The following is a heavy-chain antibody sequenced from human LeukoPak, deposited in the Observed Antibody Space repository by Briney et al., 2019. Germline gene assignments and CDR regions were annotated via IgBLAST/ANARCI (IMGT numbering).Heavy chain of an antibody. CDR3: TTVGCRSTSCYADY. Sequence: GGSLRLSCAASGFTFSNAWMTWVRQAPGKGLEWVGHIKSKTDGGTTDYAAPAKGRFTISRDDSKNTLYLQMNSLKTEDTAVYYCTTVGCRSTSCYADYWGQGTLVTVSS. J-gene: IGHJ4*02. CDR2: IKSKTDGGTT. D-gene: IGHD2-2*01. CDR1: GFTFSNAW. V-gene: IGHV3-15*01.